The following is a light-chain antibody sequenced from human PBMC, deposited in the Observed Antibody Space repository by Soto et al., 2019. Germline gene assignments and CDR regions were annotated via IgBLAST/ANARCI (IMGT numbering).Light chain of an antibody. J-gene: IGLJ2*01. Sequence: QSVLTQPRSVSGSPGQSVNISCTGTSSDVGGFHFVSWYQQHPGRAPKLIIFDVNARPSGVPDRFSGSTSGNTASLTISGLQADDEADYYCCSYAGSFTFVFGGGTKVTVL. V-gene: IGLV2-11*01. CDR3: CSYAGSFTFV. CDR2: DVN. CDR1: SSDVGGFHF.